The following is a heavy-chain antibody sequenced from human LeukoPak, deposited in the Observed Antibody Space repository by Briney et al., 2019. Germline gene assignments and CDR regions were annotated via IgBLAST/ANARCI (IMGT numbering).Heavy chain of an antibody. J-gene: IGHJ1*01. D-gene: IGHD3-22*01. Sequence: SETLSLTCTVSGGSISSYYWSWIRQPPGKGLEWIGYIYYSGRTYYSPSLKSRVTLSVDTSSNQFSLNLRSVTAADTAVYYCARRRYYDGSGYLEWGQGTLLSVSS. V-gene: IGHV4-59*04. CDR2: IYYSGRT. CDR1: GGSISSYY. CDR3: ARRRYYDGSGYLE.